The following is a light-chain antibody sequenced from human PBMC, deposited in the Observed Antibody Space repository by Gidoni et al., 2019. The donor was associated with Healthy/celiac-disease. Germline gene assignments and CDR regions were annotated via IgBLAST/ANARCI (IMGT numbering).Light chain of an antibody. J-gene: IGLJ2*01. V-gene: IGLV3-1*01. CDR3: QAWDSSTVV. Sequence: SYELTQPPSVSVSPGQTARITCSGDKLGDKYACWYQQKPGQSPVLAIYQDSKRPSGIPERFSGSNSGNTATLTISGTQAMDEADYYCQAWDSSTVVFGGGTKLTVL. CDR1: KLGDKY. CDR2: QDS.